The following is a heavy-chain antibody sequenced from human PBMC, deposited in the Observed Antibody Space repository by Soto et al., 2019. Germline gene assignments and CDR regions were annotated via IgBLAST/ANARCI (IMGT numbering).Heavy chain of an antibody. J-gene: IGHJ4*02. CDR1: GYTFTGYA. CDR3: ARGYHIVEVVAATEYDSDY. CDR2: INAGNSNT. V-gene: IGHV1-3*01. Sequence: ASAKVSCKECGYTFTGYAMHWVRQAPGQRLEWMGWINAGNSNTKYSQQSQGRVTITRDTSASIAYMEMSSLRSEDTAVYYCARGYHIVEVVAATEYDSDYWGQGTLVIVSS. D-gene: IGHD2-15*01.